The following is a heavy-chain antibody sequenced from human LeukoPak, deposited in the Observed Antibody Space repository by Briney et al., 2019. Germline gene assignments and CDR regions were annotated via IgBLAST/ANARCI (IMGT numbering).Heavy chain of an antibody. Sequence: ASVKVSCKVSGYTFTDYYMHWVQQAPGKGLEWMGLVDPEDGETIYAEKFQGRVTITADTSTDTAYMELSSLRSEDTAVYYCATKLRHDLQFDYWGQGTLVTVSS. CDR2: VDPEDGET. D-gene: IGHD1-7*01. CDR3: ATKLRHDLQFDY. V-gene: IGHV1-69-2*01. CDR1: GYTFTDYY. J-gene: IGHJ4*02.